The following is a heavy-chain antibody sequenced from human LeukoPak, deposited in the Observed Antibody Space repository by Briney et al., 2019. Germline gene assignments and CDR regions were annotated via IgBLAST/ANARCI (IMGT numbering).Heavy chain of an antibody. CDR1: GFTFSSYA. CDR2: ISYDGSNK. J-gene: IGHJ6*01. CDR3: ARSYYGMDV. Sequence: GGSLRLSCAASGFTFSSYAMHWVRQAPGKGLKWVAVISYDGSNKYYADSVKGRFTISRDNSKNTLYLQMNSLRAEDTAVYYCARSYYGMDVWGKGPRSPSPQ. V-gene: IGHV3-30-3*01.